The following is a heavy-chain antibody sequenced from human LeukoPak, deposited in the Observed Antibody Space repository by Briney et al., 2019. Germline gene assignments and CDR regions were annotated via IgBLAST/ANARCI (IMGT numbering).Heavy chain of an antibody. CDR2: INPNSGGT. Sequence: GASVKVSCKASGYTFTSYGISWVRRAPGQGLEWMGWINPNSGGTNYAQKFQGRVTMTRDTSISTAYMELSRLRSDDTAVYYCARVEGPYCGGDCYEAAFDIWGQGTMVTVSS. J-gene: IGHJ3*02. D-gene: IGHD2-21*01. CDR1: GYTFTSYG. CDR3: ARVEGPYCGGDCYEAAFDI. V-gene: IGHV1-2*02.